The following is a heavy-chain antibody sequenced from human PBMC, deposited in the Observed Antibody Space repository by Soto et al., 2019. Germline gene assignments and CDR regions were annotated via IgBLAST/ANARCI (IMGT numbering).Heavy chain of an antibody. CDR1: GYTFTSYY. J-gene: IGHJ6*02. D-gene: IGHD2-15*01. V-gene: IGHV1-46*03. CDR2: INPSGGST. Sequence: ASVKVSCKASGYTFTSYYMHWVRQAPGQGLEWMGIINPSGGSTSYAQKFQGRVTMTRDTSTSTVYMELSSLRSEDTAVYYCARDSRIMAPAAYYYYGMDGWAQRTTDTGSS. CDR3: ARDSRIMAPAAYYYYGMDG.